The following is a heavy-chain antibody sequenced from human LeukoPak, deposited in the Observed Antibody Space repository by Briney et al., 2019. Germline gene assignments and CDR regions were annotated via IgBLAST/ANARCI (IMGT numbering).Heavy chain of an antibody. Sequence: HAGGSLRLSCAASGFIFGSYWMHWVRQAPGKGLEWVSRINTDGSSTNYADSVKGRFTNSRDNAKNTLYLQMNSLRAEDTAVYYCARTYSSGWSVGSGFDYWGQGTLVTVSS. CDR2: INTDGSST. J-gene: IGHJ4*02. V-gene: IGHV3-74*01. CDR1: GFIFGSYW. D-gene: IGHD6-19*01. CDR3: ARTYSSGWSVGSGFDY.